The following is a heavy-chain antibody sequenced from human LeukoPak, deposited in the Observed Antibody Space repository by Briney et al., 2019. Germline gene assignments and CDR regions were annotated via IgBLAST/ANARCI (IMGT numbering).Heavy chain of an antibody. CDR3: AKVKQLWSEGGY. J-gene: IGHJ4*02. Sequence: TGGSLRLSCAASGFTFSSYAMSWVRQAPGKGLEWVSAISGSGGSTYYADSVKGRFTISRDNSKNTLYLQMNSQRAEDTAVYYCAKVKQLWSEGGYWGQGTLVTVSS. CDR1: GFTFSSYA. D-gene: IGHD5-18*01. CDR2: ISGSGGST. V-gene: IGHV3-23*01.